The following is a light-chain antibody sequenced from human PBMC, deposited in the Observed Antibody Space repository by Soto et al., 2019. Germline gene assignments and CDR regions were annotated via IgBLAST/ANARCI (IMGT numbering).Light chain of an antibody. V-gene: IGKV1-39*01. CDR3: QQSYSSLVT. Sequence: DIQMTQSPSSLSASVGDRVTITCRASQTIATYLNWFQHKSGRAPKLLIYTSSSVDSGVSSRFRGSGSGTDFTLTINDVQPEDSATYYCQQSYSSLVTFGAGTKVDIK. J-gene: IGKJ4*01. CDR2: TSS. CDR1: QTIATY.